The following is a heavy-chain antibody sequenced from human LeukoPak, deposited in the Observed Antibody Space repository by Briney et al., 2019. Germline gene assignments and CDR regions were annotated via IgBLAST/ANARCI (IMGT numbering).Heavy chain of an antibody. V-gene: IGHV4-59*08. CDR3: ARHCSSTSCYHSYDY. Sequence: SETLSLTCTVSGGSISSYYWSWIRQPPGKGLEWIGYIYYSGSTNHNPSLKSRVTISVDTSKNQFSLKLSPVTAADTAVYYCARHCSSTSCYHSYDYWGQGTLVTVSS. J-gene: IGHJ4*02. CDR1: GGSISSYY. CDR2: IYYSGST. D-gene: IGHD2-2*01.